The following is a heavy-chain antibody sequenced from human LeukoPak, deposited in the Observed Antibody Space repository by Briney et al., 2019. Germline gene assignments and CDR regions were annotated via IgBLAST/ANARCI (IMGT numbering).Heavy chain of an antibody. CDR2: INPNSGGT. Sequence: ASVKVSCKASGYTFTGYFMHWVRQAPGQGLEWMGWINPNSGGTNYAQKFQGRVTMTRDTSISTAYMELSRLRSDDTAVYYCARVYIPYSSSSVDLDYWGQGTLVTVSS. D-gene: IGHD6-6*01. J-gene: IGHJ4*02. CDR1: GYTFTGYF. CDR3: ARVYIPYSSSSVDLDY. V-gene: IGHV1-2*02.